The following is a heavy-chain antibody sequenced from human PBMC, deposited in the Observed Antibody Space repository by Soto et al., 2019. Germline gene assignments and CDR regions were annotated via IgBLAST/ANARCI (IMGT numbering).Heavy chain of an antibody. V-gene: IGHV3-23*05. CDR1: GFIFNNYA. D-gene: IGHD3-10*01. CDR2: VHSNGDT. Sequence: PGGSLRLSCAASGFIFNNYAICWVRQAPGKGLERVSAVHSNGDTYYANSVLGRFTISRDNSKNTQYLQMDGLRADDTAVYYCAREHSTGDFLFVDYWGQGA. J-gene: IGHJ4*02. CDR3: AREHSTGDFLFVDY.